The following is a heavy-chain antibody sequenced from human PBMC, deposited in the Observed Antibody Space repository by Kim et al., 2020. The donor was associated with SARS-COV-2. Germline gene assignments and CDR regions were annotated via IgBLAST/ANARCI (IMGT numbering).Heavy chain of an antibody. CDR1: GYTFTSYG. CDR2: ISAYNGNT. V-gene: IGHV1-18*01. D-gene: IGHD5-18*01. J-gene: IGHJ6*02. Sequence: ASVKVSCKASGYTFTSYGISWVRQAPGQGLEWMGWISAYNGNTNYAQKLQGRVTMTTDTSTSTAYMELRSLRSDDTAVYYCARVEGGYSYGLYGMDVWGQGTTVTVSS. CDR3: ARVEGGYSYGLYGMDV.